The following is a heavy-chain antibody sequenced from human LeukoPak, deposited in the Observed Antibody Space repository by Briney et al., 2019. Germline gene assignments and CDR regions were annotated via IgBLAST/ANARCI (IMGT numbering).Heavy chain of an antibody. V-gene: IGHV3-11*01. J-gene: IGHJ1*01. CDR3: ARDRKSSYYYDSSGYYGYFQR. D-gene: IGHD3-22*01. Sequence: GGSLRLSCAASGFTFSDYYMSWIRQAPGKGLEWVSYISSSGSTIYYADSVKGRFTISRDNAKNSLYLQMNSLRAEDTAVYYCARDRKSSYYYDSSGYYGYFQRWGQGTLVTVSS. CDR2: ISSSGSTI. CDR1: GFTFSDYY.